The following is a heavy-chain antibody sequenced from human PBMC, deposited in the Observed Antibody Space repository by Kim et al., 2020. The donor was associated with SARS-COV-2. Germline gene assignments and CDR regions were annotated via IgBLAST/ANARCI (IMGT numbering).Heavy chain of an antibody. J-gene: IGHJ4*02. D-gene: IGHD4-17*01. CDR3: ARGTTVDAHFDY. Sequence: YYEDSVKGRFTIARDNSKNTRYLQMNSLRAEDTAVYYCARGTTVDAHFDYWGQGTLVTVSS. V-gene: IGHV3-53*01.